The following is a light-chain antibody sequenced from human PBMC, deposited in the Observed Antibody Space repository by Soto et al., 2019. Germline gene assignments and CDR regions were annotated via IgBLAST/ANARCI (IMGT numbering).Light chain of an antibody. Sequence: ELWLPHSPATLSFSPGKKATLSCRASQSVSTYLAWYQQKPGQAPRLFIYDASNRATGIPARFSGSGSGTDFTLTISRLEPEDFAVYYCQQYGSSPPITFGQGTRLEIK. V-gene: IGKV3-20*01. CDR1: QSVSTY. J-gene: IGKJ5*01. CDR3: QQYGSSPPIT. CDR2: DAS.